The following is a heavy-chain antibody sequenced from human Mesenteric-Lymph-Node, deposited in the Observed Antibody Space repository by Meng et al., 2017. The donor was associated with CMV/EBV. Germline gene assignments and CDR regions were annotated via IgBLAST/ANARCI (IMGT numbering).Heavy chain of an antibody. D-gene: IGHD3-22*01. CDR1: GFTFSSYS. V-gene: IGHV3-21*01. CDR2: ISSSSSYI. Sequence: GESLKISCAASGFTFSSYSMNWVRQAPGKGLEWVSSISSSSSYIYYADSVKGRFTISRDNAKNSLYLQMNSLRAEDTAVYYCARDLVGGYYYGGQGTLVTVSS. CDR3: ARDLVGGYYY. J-gene: IGHJ4*02.